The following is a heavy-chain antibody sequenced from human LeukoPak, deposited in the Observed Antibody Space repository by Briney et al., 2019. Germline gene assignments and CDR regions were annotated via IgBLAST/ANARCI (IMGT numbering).Heavy chain of an antibody. Sequence: PGGSLRLSCAASGFTFISYGMRWVRQAPGKGLEWVAFIRYDGSNKYYADSVKGRFTISRDNSKNTLYLQMNSLRAEDTAVFYCAREVGSFGPDAFDIWGQGTMVTVSS. V-gene: IGHV3-30*02. D-gene: IGHD6-13*01. J-gene: IGHJ3*02. CDR2: IRYDGSNK. CDR3: AREVGSFGPDAFDI. CDR1: GFTFISYG.